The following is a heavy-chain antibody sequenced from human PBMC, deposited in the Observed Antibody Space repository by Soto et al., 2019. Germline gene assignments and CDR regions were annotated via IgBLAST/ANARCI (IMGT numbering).Heavy chain of an antibody. Sequence: PGVSLRLSCAASGFTFSNAWMNWVRQAPGKWLEWVGRIKSKTDGGTTDYAAPVKGRFTISRDDSKNTLYLQMNSLKTEDTAVYYCAKNGRGSSYYFFYYWGQGTLVIVSS. CDR2: IKSKTDGGTT. V-gene: IGHV3-15*07. CDR3: AKNGRGSSYYFFYY. CDR1: GFTFSNAW. D-gene: IGHD6-13*01. J-gene: IGHJ4*02.